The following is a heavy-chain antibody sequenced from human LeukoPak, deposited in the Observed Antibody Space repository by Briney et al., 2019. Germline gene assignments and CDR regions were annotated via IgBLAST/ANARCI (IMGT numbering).Heavy chain of an antibody. D-gene: IGHD3-22*01. Sequence: SEALSLTCTVSGGSLSSYYWSWIRQSAGKGLEWIGRIYTSGSTNYNPSLKSRVTMSVDTSKNQFSLKLSSVTAADTAVYYCARDSSGYYLTFDYWGQGTLVTVSS. CDR3: ARDSSGYYLTFDY. CDR2: IYTSGST. V-gene: IGHV4-4*07. J-gene: IGHJ4*02. CDR1: GGSLSSYY.